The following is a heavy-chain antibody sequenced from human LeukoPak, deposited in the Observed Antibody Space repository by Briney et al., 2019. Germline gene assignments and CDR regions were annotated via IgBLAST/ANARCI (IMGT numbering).Heavy chain of an antibody. Sequence: GGSLRLSCAASGFTFSSYSMNWVRQAPWKGLEWVSSISSSSSYIYYADSVKGRFTISRDNAKNSLYLQMNSLRAEDTAVYYCAREDSPYYFDYWGQGTLVTVSS. CDR1: GFTFSSYS. CDR2: ISSSSSYI. J-gene: IGHJ4*02. V-gene: IGHV3-21*01. CDR3: AREDSPYYFDY.